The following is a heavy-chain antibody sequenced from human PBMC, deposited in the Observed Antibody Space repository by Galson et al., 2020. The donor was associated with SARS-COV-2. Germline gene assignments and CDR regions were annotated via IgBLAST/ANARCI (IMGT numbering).Heavy chain of an antibody. CDR3: ARGRSGHYWFGP. CDR2: INHSGTT. D-gene: IGHD3-22*01. J-gene: IGHJ5*02. Sequence: SETLSLTCAVYGGSFSGYYWSWIRQSPGKGLEWIGEINHSGTTNYNPSIKSRVRISADTSKNQFSLKVRSVTAADTAVYYCARGRSGHYWFGPWGPGTQVTVSS. CDR1: GGSFSGYY. V-gene: IGHV4-34*01.